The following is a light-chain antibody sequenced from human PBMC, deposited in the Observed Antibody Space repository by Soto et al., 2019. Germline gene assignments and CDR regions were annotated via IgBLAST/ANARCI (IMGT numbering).Light chain of an antibody. CDR2: GAS. Sequence: EVVMTQSPATLSVSPGERATLSCRASQSVRSLLAWYQQKPGQAPRLLIYGASTRATGIPDRFSASGSGTEFALTISSLQSGDFAVYHCQQYNNWPLTFGGGTKVEIK. CDR1: QSVRSL. CDR3: QQYNNWPLT. V-gene: IGKV3-15*01. J-gene: IGKJ4*01.